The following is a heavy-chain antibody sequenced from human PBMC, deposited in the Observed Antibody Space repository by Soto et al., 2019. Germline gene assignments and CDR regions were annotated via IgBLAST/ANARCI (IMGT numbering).Heavy chain of an antibody. J-gene: IGHJ4*02. CDR3: ARTRKDIVVVPAAETYDY. CDR2: ISASNGNT. Sequence: QVQLVQSGAEVKNSGASVKVSCKASGYTFTSYGFRWGRQAPGQGLEWMGWISASNGNTNYAQKLQGRVTMTTDTSTGTAYIELRSLRSDDTAVYYCARTRKDIVVVPAAETYDYWGQGTLVTVSS. D-gene: IGHD2-2*01. V-gene: IGHV1-18*01. CDR1: GYTFTSYG.